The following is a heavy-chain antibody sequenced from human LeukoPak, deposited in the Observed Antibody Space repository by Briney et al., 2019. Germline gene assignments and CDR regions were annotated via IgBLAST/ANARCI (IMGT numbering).Heavy chain of an antibody. J-gene: IGHJ4*02. CDR1: GGSFSGYY. CDR3: ARVPHYYFGYGYFDT. CDR2: IDQSGTT. D-gene: IGHD3/OR15-3a*01. V-gene: IGHV4-34*01. Sequence: SETLSLTCVVNGGSFSGYYWSWIRQPPGKGVEWIGEIDQSGTTNYNPSLKSRVAISIDTSKKQFSLTLASMTAADTAVYYCARVPHYYFGYGYFDTWGQGTRVTVSS.